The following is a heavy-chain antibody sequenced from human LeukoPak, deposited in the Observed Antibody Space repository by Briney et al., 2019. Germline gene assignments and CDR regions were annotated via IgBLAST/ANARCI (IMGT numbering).Heavy chain of an antibody. J-gene: IGHJ4*02. V-gene: IGHV3-23*01. CDR1: RFTFSSYS. D-gene: IGHD5-24*01. CDR3: AKDRMATNIFKFDY. Sequence: GGSLRLSCAASRFTFSSYSMIWVRQALGKGLEWVSTISGSGGSTYYADSVKGRFTISRDNSKNTLYLQMNSLRAEDTAVYYCAKDRMATNIFKFDYWGQGILVTVSS. CDR2: ISGSGGST.